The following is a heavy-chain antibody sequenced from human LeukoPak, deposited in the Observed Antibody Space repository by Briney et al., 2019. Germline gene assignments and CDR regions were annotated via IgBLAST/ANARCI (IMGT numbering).Heavy chain of an antibody. V-gene: IGHV4-59*08. CDR2: IYYSGST. D-gene: IGHD4-23*01. CDR3: ARQVVTPVAFDY. J-gene: IGHJ4*02. CDR1: GGSISSYY. Sequence: SETLSLTCTVSGGSISSYYWSWIRQPPGKGLEWIGYIYYSGSTNYNPSLKSRVTISVDTSKNQFSLKLSSVTAADTAVYYCARQVVTPVAFDYWGQGTLVTVSS.